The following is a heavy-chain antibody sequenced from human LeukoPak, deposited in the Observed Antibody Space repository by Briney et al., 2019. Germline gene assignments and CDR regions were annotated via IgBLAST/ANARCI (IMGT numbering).Heavy chain of an antibody. Sequence: GGSLRLSREASGFTFNNFYMHWARQAPGEGLVWVARINVKGSETNYADSVKGRFTISRDNAKKKLYLQMNSLRAEDTAVYYCVRATENWGRGTLVSVSS. CDR1: GFTFNNFY. CDR3: VRATEN. V-gene: IGHV3-74*01. CDR2: INVKGSET. J-gene: IGHJ1*01.